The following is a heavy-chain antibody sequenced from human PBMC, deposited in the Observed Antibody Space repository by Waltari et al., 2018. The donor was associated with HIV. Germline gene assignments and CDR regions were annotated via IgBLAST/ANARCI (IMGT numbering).Heavy chain of an antibody. CDR2: IRGGGET. J-gene: IGHJ3*01. CDR1: GFLFTALA. V-gene: IGHV3-23*01. D-gene: IGHD3-10*01. Sequence: QLLESGGGLVEPGGSLSLSFAASGFLFTALAMDWVRQAPGKGLEWVSAIRGGGETFYADSVKGRFTISRDNSKNTLYLQMNSLRADDAAVYYCVKDSGRAADVFDLWGQGTMVTVSS. CDR3: VKDSGRAADVFDL.